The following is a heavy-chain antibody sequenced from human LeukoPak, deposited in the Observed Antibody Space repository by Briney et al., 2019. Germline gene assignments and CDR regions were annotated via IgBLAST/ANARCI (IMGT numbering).Heavy chain of an antibody. J-gene: IGHJ4*02. CDR3: ARWEGGSYYDFDY. Sequence: PSETLSLTCTVSGASISDYYWSWIRQPPGKGLEWIGEINHSGSTNYNPSLKSRVTISVDTSKNQFSLKLSSVTAADTAVYYCARWEGGSYYDFDYWGQGTLVTVSS. D-gene: IGHD1-26*01. CDR2: INHSGST. V-gene: IGHV4-34*01. CDR1: GASISDYY.